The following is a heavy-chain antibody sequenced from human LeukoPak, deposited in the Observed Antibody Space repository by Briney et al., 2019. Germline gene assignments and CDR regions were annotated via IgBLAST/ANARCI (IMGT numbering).Heavy chain of an antibody. CDR2: IYPGDSDT. CDR3: ARLNRYCSGGSCYSHYYYMDV. D-gene: IGHD2-15*01. Sequence: GESLKISCKGSGYSFTSYWIGWVRQMPGKGLEWMGIIYPGDSDTRYSPSFQGQVTISADKSISTAYLQWSSLKASDTAMCYCARLNRYCSGGSCYSHYYYMDVWGKGTTVTVSS. CDR1: GYSFTSYW. J-gene: IGHJ6*03. V-gene: IGHV5-51*01.